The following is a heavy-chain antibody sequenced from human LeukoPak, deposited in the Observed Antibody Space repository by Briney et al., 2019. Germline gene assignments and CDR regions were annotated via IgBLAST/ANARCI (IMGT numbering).Heavy chain of an antibody. CDR3: AKSHGYSYGFDY. J-gene: IGHJ4*02. CDR2: ISYDASNK. Sequence: GGSLRLSCAASRFTFSSYSMNWVRQTPGKGLEWVAVISYDASNKYYADSVKGRFTISRDNSKNTLYLQMNSLRAEDTGVYYCAKSHGYSYGFDYWGQGTLVTVSS. CDR1: RFTFSSYS. V-gene: IGHV3-30*18. D-gene: IGHD5-18*01.